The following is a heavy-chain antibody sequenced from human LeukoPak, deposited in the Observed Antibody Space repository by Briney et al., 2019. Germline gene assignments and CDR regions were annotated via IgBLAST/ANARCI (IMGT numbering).Heavy chain of an antibody. Sequence: SETLSLTCTVSGGSISSYYWSWIRQPPGKGLEWIGYIYYSGSTNYNPSLKSRVTISVDTSKNQFSLKLSSVTAADTAVYYCARALRRKDYMDVWGKGTTVTVSS. CDR3: ARALRRKDYMDV. D-gene: IGHD4-17*01. J-gene: IGHJ6*03. CDR2: IYYSGST. V-gene: IGHV4-59*01. CDR1: GGSISSYY.